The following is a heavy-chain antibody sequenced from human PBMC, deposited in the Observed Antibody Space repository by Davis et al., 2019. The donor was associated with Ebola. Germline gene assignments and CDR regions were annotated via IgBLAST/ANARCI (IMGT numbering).Heavy chain of an antibody. Sequence: GGSLRLSCAASGFTFSSYAMSWVRQAPGKGLEWVSVISGSGGSTYYADSVKGRFTISRDNSKNTLYLQMNSLRAEDTAVYYCAKSVTVTTLGYFDYWGQGTLVTVSS. V-gene: IGHV3-23*01. CDR2: ISGSGGST. J-gene: IGHJ4*02. CDR1: GFTFSSYA. D-gene: IGHD4-17*01. CDR3: AKSVTVTTLGYFDY.